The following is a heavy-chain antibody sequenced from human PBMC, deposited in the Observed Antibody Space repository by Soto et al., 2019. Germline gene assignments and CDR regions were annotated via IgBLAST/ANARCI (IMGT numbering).Heavy chain of an antibody. CDR1: GGSISSYY. CDR3: ARSWETGTPMDV. Sequence: SETLSLTCTVSGGSISSYYWSWIRQPPGKGLEWIGYIYYSGSTNYNPSLKSRVTISVDTSKNQFSLKLSSVTAADTAVYYCARSWETGTPMDVWGKGTTVTVSS. CDR2: IYYSGST. V-gene: IGHV4-59*08. D-gene: IGHD1-7*01. J-gene: IGHJ6*03.